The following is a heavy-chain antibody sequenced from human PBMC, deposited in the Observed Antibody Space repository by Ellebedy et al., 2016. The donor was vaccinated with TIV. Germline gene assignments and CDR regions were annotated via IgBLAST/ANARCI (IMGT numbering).Heavy chain of an antibody. CDR1: GFTFNSYS. J-gene: IGHJ4*02. CDR3: ARVSTGYFDY. Sequence: GESLKISCAASGFTFNSYSMNWVRQAPGKGLEWVSSISSSSSYIYYADSVKGRFTISRDNAKNSLYLQMNSLRAEDTAVYYCARVSTGYFDYWGQGTLVTVSS. D-gene: IGHD2/OR15-2a*01. CDR2: ISSSSSYI. V-gene: IGHV3-21*01.